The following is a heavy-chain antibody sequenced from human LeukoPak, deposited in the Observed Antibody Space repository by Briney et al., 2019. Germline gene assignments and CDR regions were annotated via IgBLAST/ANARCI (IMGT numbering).Heavy chain of an antibody. V-gene: IGHV3-33*06. D-gene: IGHD3-10*01. CDR1: GFTFRSYG. CDR3: AKRFGESYGHFDY. Sequence: PGGSLRLSCAASGFTFRSYGMHWVRQAPGKGLEWVAVIWYDGSNKYYADSVKGRFTISRDNSKNTLYLQMNSLRAEDTAVYYCAKRFGESYGHFDYWGQGTLVTVSS. J-gene: IGHJ4*02. CDR2: IWYDGSNK.